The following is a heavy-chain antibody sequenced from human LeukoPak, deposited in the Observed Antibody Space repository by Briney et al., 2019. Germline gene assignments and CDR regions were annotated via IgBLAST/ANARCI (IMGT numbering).Heavy chain of an antibody. CDR3: ARVPNNLPQWGSSWYYGVHSSGWYSLNY. CDR1: GYTFTGYY. D-gene: IGHD6-19*01. V-gene: IGHV1-2*06. J-gene: IGHJ4*02. Sequence: ASVKVSCTASGYTFTGYYMHWVRQAPGQGLEWMGRINPNSGGTNYAQKFQGRVTMTRDTSISTAYMELSRLRSDDTAVYYCARVPNNLPQWGSSWYYGVHSSGWYSLNYWGQGTLVTVSS. CDR2: INPNSGGT.